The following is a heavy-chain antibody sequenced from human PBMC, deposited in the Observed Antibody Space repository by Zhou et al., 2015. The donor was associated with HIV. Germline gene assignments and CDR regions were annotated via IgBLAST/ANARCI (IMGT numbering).Heavy chain of an antibody. V-gene: IGHV1-69*01. CDR1: GGTFSSYA. Sequence: QVQLVQSGAEVKKPGSSVKVSCKASGGTFSSYAISWVRQAPGQGLEWMGGIIPIFGTANYAQKFQGRVTITADESTSTAYMELSSLRSEDTAVYYCALYYYDSSGYYLRPWYFDYWGQGTLVTVSS. CDR2: IIPIFGTA. CDR3: ALYYYDSSGYYLRPWYFDY. D-gene: IGHD3-22*01. J-gene: IGHJ4*02.